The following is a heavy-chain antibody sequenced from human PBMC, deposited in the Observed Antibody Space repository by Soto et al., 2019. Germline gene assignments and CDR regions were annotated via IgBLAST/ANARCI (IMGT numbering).Heavy chain of an antibody. CDR1: GFTFDDYA. J-gene: IGHJ4*02. CDR3: TKDATAWPSAPLDY. D-gene: IGHD2-21*02. CDR2: ISWYSAII. V-gene: IGHV3-9*01. Sequence: EVQLVESGGGLVQPGRSLRLSCAASGFTFDDYAMHWVRQAPGKGLEWVSGISWYSAIIYYADSVRGRFTISRDNARNSLYLEMSSLITEDSAFFYCTKDATAWPSAPLDYWGRGTLVTVSS.